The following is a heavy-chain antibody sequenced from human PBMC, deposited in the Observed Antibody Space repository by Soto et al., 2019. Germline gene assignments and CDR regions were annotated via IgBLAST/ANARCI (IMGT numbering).Heavy chain of an antibody. CDR1: VFSIIIGDYD. CDR2: IYYSGNT. J-gene: IGHJ6*01. D-gene: IGHD2-21*01. CDR3: ASYSLYGMEV. V-gene: IGHV4-30-4*01. Sequence: SSTXSLTCSVSVFSIIIGDYDGGWIRQPPGNGLEWIGNIYYSGNTYYNPSLKSRLIISIDTSKNQFSLKVGSVTAADTAVYYSASYSLYGMEVSGPGTTVTV.